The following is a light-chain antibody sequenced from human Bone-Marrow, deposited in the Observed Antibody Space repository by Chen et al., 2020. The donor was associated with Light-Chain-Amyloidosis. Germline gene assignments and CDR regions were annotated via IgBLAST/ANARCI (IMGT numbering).Light chain of an antibody. Sequence: SALTQPRSVSGSPGQSVTISCTGTSSDVGCYNYVSWYQQHQGKAPKLMIYDVSKRPSGVPDRFSGSKSGNTASLTISGLQAEDEADYYCCSYAGSYTWVFGGGTKLTVL. CDR1: SSDVGCYNY. V-gene: IGLV2-11*01. J-gene: IGLJ3*02. CDR3: CSYAGSYTWV. CDR2: DVS.